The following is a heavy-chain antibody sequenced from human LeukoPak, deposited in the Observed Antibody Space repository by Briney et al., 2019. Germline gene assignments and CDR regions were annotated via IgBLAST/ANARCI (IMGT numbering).Heavy chain of an antibody. D-gene: IGHD3-22*01. CDR3: ATGKFSGYYDY. Sequence: ASETLSLTCSVSGGSLGSSTNYGGWVRQTPGKGMEWIGSMYYGGTTYYNPSLKSRVTLSIDTSKNQISLRLNSVTAADSAVYFCATGKFSGYYDYWGQGTLVTVAS. CDR1: GGSLGSSTNY. CDR2: MYYGGTT. V-gene: IGHV4-39*01. J-gene: IGHJ4*02.